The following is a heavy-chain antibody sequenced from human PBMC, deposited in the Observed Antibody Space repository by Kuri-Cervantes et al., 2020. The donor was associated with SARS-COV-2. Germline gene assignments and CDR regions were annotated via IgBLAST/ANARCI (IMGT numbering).Heavy chain of an antibody. CDR1: GGSHGTFI. D-gene: IGHD5-18*01. V-gene: IGHV1-69*05. CDR3: TKERGNTYGLDY. J-gene: IGHJ4*02. CDR2: SSPLFGKA. Sequence: VKVSCKPSGGSHGTFIICWVRQAPGQGLEWMGGSSPLFGKANYAQKFQCRVTITTYESTITVYMKVSSLRFEDTTVYYCTKERGNTYGLDYWGQGTLVTVSS.